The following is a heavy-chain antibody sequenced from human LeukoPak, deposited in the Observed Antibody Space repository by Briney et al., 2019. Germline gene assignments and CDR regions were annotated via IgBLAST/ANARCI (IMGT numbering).Heavy chain of an antibody. CDR1: GFTFSGSA. D-gene: IGHD3-22*01. J-gene: IGHJ4*02. Sequence: GGSLRLSCAASGFTFSGSAIHWVRQASGKGLEWVGRVRTKGNGYATQYAAPVKGRFTISRDDSKNTAYLQMNSPKTEDTAVYFCSSYDNSGYYYRNYWGQGTLVTVSS. V-gene: IGHV3-73*01. CDR2: VRTKGNGYAT. CDR3: SSYDNSGYYYRNY.